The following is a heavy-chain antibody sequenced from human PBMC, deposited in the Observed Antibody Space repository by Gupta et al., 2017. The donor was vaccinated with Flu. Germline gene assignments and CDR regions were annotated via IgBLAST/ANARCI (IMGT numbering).Heavy chain of an antibody. D-gene: IGHD1-26*01. CDR3: ARDYSGSYYGWLDP. CDR2: IIPLYGTA. Sequence: QVQLVQSGAEAKKPGSSVKVSCMASGGTFSSHGVIWVRQAPGQGLEWMGGIIPLYGTANYAQKFQGRVAITADESTNTVYMELSSLRSEDTAVYYCARDYSGSYYGWLDPWGQGTLVTVSS. V-gene: IGHV1-69*01. J-gene: IGHJ5*02. CDR1: GGTFSSHG.